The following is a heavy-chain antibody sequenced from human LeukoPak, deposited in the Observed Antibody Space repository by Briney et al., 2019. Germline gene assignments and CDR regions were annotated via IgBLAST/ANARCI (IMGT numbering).Heavy chain of an antibody. CDR2: ISGDGDDT. CDR3: AKDISASVFGVASDY. J-gene: IGHJ4*02. V-gene: IGHV3-43*02. Sequence: GGSLRLSCSASGFTFDDYAIHWVRQAPGKGLEWVSLISGDGDDTYYADSVKGRFTISRDNRRKSLFLQMSRLRTEDTAFYYCAKDISASVFGVASDYWGQGTLVTVSS. D-gene: IGHD3-3*01. CDR1: GFTFDDYA.